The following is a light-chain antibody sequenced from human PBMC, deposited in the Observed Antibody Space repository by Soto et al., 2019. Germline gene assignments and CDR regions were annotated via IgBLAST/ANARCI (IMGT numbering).Light chain of an antibody. CDR2: WAS. CDR1: QSVLYSSNNKNY. CDR3: EQYYSTPRT. J-gene: IGKJ2*01. V-gene: IGKV4-1*01. Sequence: DIVMTQSPDSLAVSLGERATINCKSSQSVLYSSNNKNYLAWFQQKPGQPPKLLIYWASTRASGVPDRFSGSGSGPYFTLTISSLHAEDAAVYYCEQYYSTPRTFGQGTKLEIK.